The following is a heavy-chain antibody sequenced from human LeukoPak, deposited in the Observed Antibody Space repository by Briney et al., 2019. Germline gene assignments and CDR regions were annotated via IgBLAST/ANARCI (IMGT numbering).Heavy chain of an antibody. CDR1: GFTFDDYA. D-gene: IGHD3-16*01. Sequence: GGSLRLSCAASGFTFDDYAMHWVRQAPGKGLEWVSGISWTSDILGYADSVKGRFTISRDNAKNSLYLQMNSLRAEDTALYYCAKDKVGEYYFDYWGQGTLVTVSS. V-gene: IGHV3-9*01. J-gene: IGHJ4*02. CDR3: AKDKVGEYYFDY. CDR2: ISWTSDIL.